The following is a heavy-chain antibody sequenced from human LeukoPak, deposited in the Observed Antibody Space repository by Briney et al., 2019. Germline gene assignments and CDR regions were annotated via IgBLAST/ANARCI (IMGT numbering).Heavy chain of an antibody. Sequence: GGSLRLSCAASGFTFSNAWMSWVRQAPGKGLEWVGRIKSKTDGETTDYAAPVKGRFTISRDDSKNTLYLQMNSLKTEDTAVYYCTTKPMVRGAKPSDYWGQGTLVTVSS. V-gene: IGHV3-15*01. J-gene: IGHJ4*02. CDR3: TTKPMVRGAKPSDY. CDR2: IKSKTDGETT. CDR1: GFTFSNAW. D-gene: IGHD3-10*01.